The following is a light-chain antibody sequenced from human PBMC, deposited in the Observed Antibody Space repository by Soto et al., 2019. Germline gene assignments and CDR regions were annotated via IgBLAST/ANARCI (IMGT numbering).Light chain of an antibody. J-gene: IGKJ5*01. V-gene: IGKV3-11*01. CDR2: GAS. CDR1: QSVDSY. CDR3: QQRSSWPIT. Sequence: PGERATLSCRASQSVDSYLVWYQQKPGQAPRLLIFGASNRATGIPARFSGSGSGTDFTLTINSLEPEDFAVYYCQQRSSWPITFGQGTRLE.